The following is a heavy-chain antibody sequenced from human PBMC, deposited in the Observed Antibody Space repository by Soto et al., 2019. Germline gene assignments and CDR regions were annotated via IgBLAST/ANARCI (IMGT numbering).Heavy chain of an antibody. Sequence: GGTLRLCCSASGFTFSSYAMHWVRQAPGKGLEYVSAISSNGGSTYYADSVKGRFTISRDNSKNTLYLQMSSLRAEDTAVYYCVKGIAVAGTTDRDAFDIWGQGTMVTVS. CDR1: GFTFSSYA. D-gene: IGHD6-19*01. J-gene: IGHJ3*02. CDR3: VKGIAVAGTTDRDAFDI. V-gene: IGHV3-64D*06. CDR2: ISSNGGST.